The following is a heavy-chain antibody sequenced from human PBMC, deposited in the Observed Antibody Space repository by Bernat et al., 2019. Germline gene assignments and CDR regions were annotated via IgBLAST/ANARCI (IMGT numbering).Heavy chain of an antibody. CDR1: GFTFSSYA. D-gene: IGHD5-18*01. CDR3: AKELGYL. J-gene: IGHJ4*02. Sequence: QVQLVESGGGVVQPGRSLRLSCAASGFTFSSYALHWVRQAPGQGMEWVALISYDGSNKYYADSVKGRFTISRDNSKNTLYLQMNSLRAEDTAVYYCAKELGYLWGQGTLVTVSS. CDR2: ISYDGSNK. V-gene: IGHV3-30-3*01.